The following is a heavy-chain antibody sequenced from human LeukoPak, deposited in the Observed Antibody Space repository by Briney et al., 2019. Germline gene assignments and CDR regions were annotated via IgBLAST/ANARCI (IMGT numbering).Heavy chain of an antibody. J-gene: IGHJ3*02. Sequence: PSETLSLTCTVSGGSISSSIYYWAWIRQPPGKGLEWIGSIYYSGSSYYNPSLKSRVTISLDTSKNQFSLKLSSVTAADTAVYYCARVGSSGYSNPGAFDIWGQGTMVTVSS. CDR1: GGSISSSIYY. V-gene: IGHV4-39*07. CDR3: ARVGSSGYSNPGAFDI. CDR2: IYYSGSS. D-gene: IGHD3-22*01.